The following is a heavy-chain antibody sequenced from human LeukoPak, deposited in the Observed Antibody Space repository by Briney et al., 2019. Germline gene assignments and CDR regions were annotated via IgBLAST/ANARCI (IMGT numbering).Heavy chain of an antibody. J-gene: IGHJ4*02. CDR3: AHYGDYRFLYYFDH. CDR2: IYWNNDN. V-gene: IGHV2-5*01. Sequence: SGPTLVNPTQTLTLTCTFSGFSLNTPGVGVVWIRQPPGKALEWLALIYWNNDNRYSPSLRSRLTITKDTSKNQVVLTMTKMDPVDTATYYCAHYGDYRFLYYFDHWGQGTLVTVSS. D-gene: IGHD4-17*01. CDR1: GFSLNTPGVG.